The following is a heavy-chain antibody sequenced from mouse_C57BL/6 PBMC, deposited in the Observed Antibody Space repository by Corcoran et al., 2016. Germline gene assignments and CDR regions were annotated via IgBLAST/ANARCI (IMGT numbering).Heavy chain of an antibody. CDR2: IDPEDGNT. CDR1: GFNIKDYY. D-gene: IGHD1-1*01. J-gene: IGHJ1*03. V-gene: IGHV14-1*01. Sequence: EVQLQQSGAELVRPGASIKLSCTASGFNIKDYYMHWVKQRPEQGLEWIGRIDPEDGNTEYAPKFQGKATMTADTSSNTAYLQLSSLTSEDTAVYYCTPVPYYYGSSYEWYFDVWGTGTTVTVSS. CDR3: TPVPYYYGSSYEWYFDV.